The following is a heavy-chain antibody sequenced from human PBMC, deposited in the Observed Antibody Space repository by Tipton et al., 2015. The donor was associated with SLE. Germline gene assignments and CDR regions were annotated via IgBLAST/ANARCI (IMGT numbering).Heavy chain of an antibody. V-gene: IGHV4-31*03. J-gene: IGHJ5*02. CDR3: ARYCSGGSCYHWFDP. CDR2: IYDGGST. Sequence: TLSLTCTVSGGSISDYCWTWIRQHPGRGLEWIGYIYDGGSTYYSASLKSRATISVDTSKNQLSLRLSSVTAADTAVYFCARYCSGGSCYHWFDPWGQGTLVTVSS. D-gene: IGHD2-15*01. CDR1: GGSISDYC.